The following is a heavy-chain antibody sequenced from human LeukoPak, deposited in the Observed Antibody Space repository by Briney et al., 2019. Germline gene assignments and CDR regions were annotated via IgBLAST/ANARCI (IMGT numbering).Heavy chain of an antibody. CDR3: ATQLRNYYDSSGFDY. V-gene: IGHV4-39*07. J-gene: IGHJ4*02. Sequence: SETLSLTCTVSGGSISSSSYYWGWIRQPPGKGLEWIGIIYYSGSTYYNPSLKSRVTISVDTTKNQFSLKLSSVTAADTAVYYCATQLRNYYDSSGFDYWGQGTLVTVSS. CDR1: GGSISSSSYY. D-gene: IGHD3-22*01. CDR2: IYYSGST.